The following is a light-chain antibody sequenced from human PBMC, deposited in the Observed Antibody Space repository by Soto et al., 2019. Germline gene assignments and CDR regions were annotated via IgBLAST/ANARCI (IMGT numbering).Light chain of an antibody. J-gene: IGKJ4*01. Sequence: DIQMTQSPSSVSASVGDKVTITCRASEDVRSRLAWYQQTPGKAPNLLIYHASSLQSGVPSRSSGSGSGTEFTLTISSLEPEDFATYYCQQSDYFPVTFGGGTKVDIK. V-gene: IGKV1-12*01. CDR2: HAS. CDR3: QQSDYFPVT. CDR1: EDVRSR.